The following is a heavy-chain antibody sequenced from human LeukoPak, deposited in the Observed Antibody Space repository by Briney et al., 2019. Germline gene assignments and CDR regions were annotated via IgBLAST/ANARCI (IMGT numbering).Heavy chain of an antibody. Sequence: GGSLRLSCAASGFTFDGYAMHWVRQAPGKGLEWVSGISWNSYGTGYADSVRGRFTISRDNAKNSLYLQMNSLRAEDTAFYYCAKDTSAGYSNSWSDYWGQGTLVTVSS. CDR3: AKDTSAGYSNSWSDY. CDR2: ISWNSYGT. CDR1: GFTFDGYA. J-gene: IGHJ4*02. D-gene: IGHD6-13*01. V-gene: IGHV3-9*01.